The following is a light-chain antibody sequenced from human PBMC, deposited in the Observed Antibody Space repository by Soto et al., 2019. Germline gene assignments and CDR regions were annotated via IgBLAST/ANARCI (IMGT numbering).Light chain of an antibody. J-gene: IGKJ1*01. CDR3: QQYGSSGT. Sequence: EIVLTQSPGTLSLSPGERATLSCRASQSVSNNYVAWYQQKPGQAPRLLIYGASNRATGIPDRFSGSGSGTDFTLTISRLEPEDFAVYYCQQYGSSGTFDKGTKVEIK. CDR2: GAS. V-gene: IGKV3-20*01. CDR1: QSVSNNY.